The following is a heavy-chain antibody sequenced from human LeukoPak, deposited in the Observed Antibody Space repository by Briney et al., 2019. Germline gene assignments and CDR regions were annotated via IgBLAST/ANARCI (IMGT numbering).Heavy chain of an antibody. CDR1: GGSFSGYY. V-gene: IGHV4-34*01. CDR3: ARGATVTTPYNFDY. Sequence: PSETLSLTCAVYGGSFSGYYWSWIRQPPGKGLEWIGEINHSGSTNYNPSLKSRVTKSVDTSKNQFSLKLSSVTAADTAVYYCARGATVTTPYNFDYWGQGTLVTVSS. J-gene: IGHJ4*02. CDR2: INHSGST. D-gene: IGHD4-17*01.